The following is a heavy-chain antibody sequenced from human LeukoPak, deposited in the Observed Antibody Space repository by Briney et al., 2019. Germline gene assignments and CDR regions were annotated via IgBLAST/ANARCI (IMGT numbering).Heavy chain of an antibody. CDR3: ARVGLSNYFDY. J-gene: IGHJ4*02. D-gene: IGHD3-16*01. V-gene: IGHV1-46*01. CDR2: INPSGGST. Sequence: ASVKVSCKSSGYTFTGYYMHWVRQAPGQGLEWMGIINPSGGSTSYAQKFQGRVTMTRDMSTSTVYMELSSLRSEDTAVYYCARVGLSNYFDYWGQGTLVTVSS. CDR1: GYTFTGYY.